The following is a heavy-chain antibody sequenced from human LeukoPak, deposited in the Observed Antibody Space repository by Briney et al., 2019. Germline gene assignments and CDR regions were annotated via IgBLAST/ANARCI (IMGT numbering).Heavy chain of an antibody. J-gene: IGHJ5*02. V-gene: IGHV3-7*01. D-gene: IGHD6-19*01. CDR1: GFTFTNYW. Sequence: GGSLRLSCAASGFTFTNYWMSWVRQAPGKGLEWVANTKQDETEKHYADSVKGRFTISRDNPKNTLYLQMNSLRAEDTAVYYCARDVGSSGLSSWGQGILVTVSS. CDR2: TKQDETEK. CDR3: ARDVGSSGLSS.